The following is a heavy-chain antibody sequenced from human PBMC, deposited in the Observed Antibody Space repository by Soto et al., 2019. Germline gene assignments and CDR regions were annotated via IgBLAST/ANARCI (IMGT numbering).Heavy chain of an antibody. CDR1: GGSISSSSYY. D-gene: IGHD6-13*01. V-gene: IGHV4-61*05. CDR2: IYYSGST. J-gene: IGHJ4*02. Sequence: SETLSLTCTVSGGSISSSSYYWGWIRQPPGKGLEWIGYIYYSGSTNYNPSLKSRVTISVDTSKNQFSLKLSSVTAADTAVYYCARGSTGYSSSWYMYWGQGTLVTVSS. CDR3: ARGSTGYSSSWYMY.